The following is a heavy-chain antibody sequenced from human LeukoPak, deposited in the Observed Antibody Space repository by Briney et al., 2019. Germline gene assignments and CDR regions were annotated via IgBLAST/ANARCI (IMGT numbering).Heavy chain of an antibody. CDR1: GFTFSSYA. Sequence: GGSLRLSCAASGFTFSSYAMSWIRQAPGKGLEWVSYISSSGSTIYYADSVKGRFTISRDNAKNSLYLQMNSLRAEDTAVYYCARPPNYYDSSGYYYFDIWGQGTMVTVSS. CDR2: ISSSGSTI. D-gene: IGHD3-22*01. V-gene: IGHV3-11*01. J-gene: IGHJ3*02. CDR3: ARPPNYYDSSGYYYFDI.